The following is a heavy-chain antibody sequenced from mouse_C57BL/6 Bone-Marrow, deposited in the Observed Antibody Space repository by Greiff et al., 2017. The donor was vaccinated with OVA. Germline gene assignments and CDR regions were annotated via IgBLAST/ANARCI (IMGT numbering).Heavy chain of an antibody. Sequence: DVMLVESGGGLVKPGGSLKLSCAASGFTFSDYGMHWVRQAPEKGLEWVAYISSGSSTISSEDTVKGRFTISRDNAKKTLFLQMTSLRSEDTAMYYCARGGRYAMDYWGQGTSVTVSS. V-gene: IGHV5-17*01. CDR3: ARGGRYAMDY. J-gene: IGHJ4*01. CDR2: ISSGSSTI. CDR1: GFTFSDYG. D-gene: IGHD3-3*01.